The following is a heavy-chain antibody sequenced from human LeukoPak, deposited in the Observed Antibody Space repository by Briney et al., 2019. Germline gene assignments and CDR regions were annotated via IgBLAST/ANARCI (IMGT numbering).Heavy chain of an antibody. Sequence: GGSLRLSCAASGFTFSTYAMHWVRQAPGKGLEWLAVISYDGSNKYYAESVKGRFTTSRDNSKNTLYLQMNSLRAEDTAVYYCARDIFSGTYYLFSNGVDSWGQGTLVTVSS. CDR1: GFTFSTYA. J-gene: IGHJ4*02. D-gene: IGHD3-10*01. CDR2: ISYDGSNK. V-gene: IGHV3-30*04. CDR3: ARDIFSGTYYLFSNGVDS.